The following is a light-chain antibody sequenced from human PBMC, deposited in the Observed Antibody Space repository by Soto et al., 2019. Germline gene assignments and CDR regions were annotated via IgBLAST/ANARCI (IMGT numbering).Light chain of an antibody. V-gene: IGKV1-5*03. CDR3: QQYNAYPPCT. CDR2: KAS. Sequence: DIQMTQSPATLSASVGDRVTITCRASQSISSWLAWYQQKPGKAPKLLIYKASDLDVGVPSRFSGSGSATEFTLTISSLQPDDVATYYCQQYNAYPPCTFGQGTKLDIK. CDR1: QSISSW. J-gene: IGKJ2*02.